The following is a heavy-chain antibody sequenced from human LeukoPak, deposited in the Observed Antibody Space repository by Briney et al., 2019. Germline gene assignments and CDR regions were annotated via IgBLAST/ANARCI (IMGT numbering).Heavy chain of an antibody. CDR1: GYTFTSYY. V-gene: IGHV1-46*01. J-gene: IGHJ4*02. Sequence: ASVKVSCKASGYTFTSYYMHWVRQAPGQGLEWMGIINPSGGSTSYAQKFQGRVTMTRDMSTSTVHMELSSLRSEDTAVYYCARGPSYQLLFPSFTFDYWGQGTLVTVSS. D-gene: IGHD2-2*01. CDR2: INPSGGST. CDR3: ARGPSYQLLFPSFTFDY.